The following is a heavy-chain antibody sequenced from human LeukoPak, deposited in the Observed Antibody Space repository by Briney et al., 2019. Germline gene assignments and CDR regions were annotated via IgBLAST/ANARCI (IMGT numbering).Heavy chain of an antibody. CDR2: IRSKANSYAT. V-gene: IGHV3-73*01. CDR1: GFTFSGSA. J-gene: IGHJ4*02. Sequence: GVLKLSCAASGFTFSGSAMHWVLQASGKGLEWVGRIRSKANSYATAYAASVKGRFTISRDDSKNTAYLQMNSLKTEDTAVYYCTRRGSGSYYPLDYWGQGTLVTVSS. D-gene: IGHD3-10*01. CDR3: TRRGSGSYYPLDY.